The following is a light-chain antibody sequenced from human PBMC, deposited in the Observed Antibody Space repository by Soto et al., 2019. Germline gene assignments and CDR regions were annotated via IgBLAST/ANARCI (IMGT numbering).Light chain of an antibody. Sequence: QSVLTQPASVSGSPGQSITISCTGTSSDIGNYDFVSWYQQVPGTAPKAMIYEVSSRPSGVSNRFSGSKSGNTASLTISGLQAEDKAYYYCSSYTTSTSFILFGGGTQLTVL. CDR1: SSDIGNYDF. CDR3: SSYTTSTSFIL. J-gene: IGLJ2*01. V-gene: IGLV2-14*01. CDR2: EVS.